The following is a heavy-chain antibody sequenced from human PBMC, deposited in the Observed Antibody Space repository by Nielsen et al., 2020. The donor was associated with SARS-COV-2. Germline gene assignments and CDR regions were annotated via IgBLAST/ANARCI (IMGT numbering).Heavy chain of an antibody. CDR2: ISYDGSNK. CDR3: ARLPSSSDYYYYGMDV. J-gene: IGHJ6*02. D-gene: IGHD6-6*01. Sequence: GGSLRLSCAASGFTFSSYGMHWVRQAPGKGLEWVAVISYDGSNKYYADSVKGRFTISRDNSKNTLYLQMNSLRAEDTAVYYCARLPSSSDYYYYGMDVWGQGTTVTVSS. CDR1: GFTFSSYG. V-gene: IGHV3-30*03.